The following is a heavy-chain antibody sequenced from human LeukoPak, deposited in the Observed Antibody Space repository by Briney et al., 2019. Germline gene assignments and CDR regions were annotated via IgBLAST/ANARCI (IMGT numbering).Heavy chain of an antibody. Sequence: SETLSLTCAVSGGSISSSNWWSWVRQPPGKGLEWIGEIYHSGSTYYNPSLKSRVTISVDTSKNQFSLKLSSVTAVDTALYYCARGYSSSWYFNWFDPWGQGTLVTVSS. V-gene: IGHV4-4*02. J-gene: IGHJ5*02. CDR1: GGSISSSNW. CDR3: ARGYSSSWYFNWFDP. D-gene: IGHD6-13*01. CDR2: IYHSGST.